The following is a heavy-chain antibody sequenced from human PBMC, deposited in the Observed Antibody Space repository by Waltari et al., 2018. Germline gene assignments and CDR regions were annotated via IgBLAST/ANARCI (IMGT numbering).Heavy chain of an antibody. D-gene: IGHD2-2*01. J-gene: IGHJ5*02. V-gene: IGHV1-8*01. CDR3: ARGPGLYQRLRDDWFDP. CDR1: GYTFTSYD. CDR2: MNPNSGNT. Sequence: QVQLVQSGAEVKKPAASVKVSYTPSGYTFTSYDLNCVRHATGQGLEWMGWMNPNSGNTGNAQKFQGRVTMTRNTSISTAYMELSSLRSEDTAVYYCARGPGLYQRLRDDWFDPWGQGTLVTVSS.